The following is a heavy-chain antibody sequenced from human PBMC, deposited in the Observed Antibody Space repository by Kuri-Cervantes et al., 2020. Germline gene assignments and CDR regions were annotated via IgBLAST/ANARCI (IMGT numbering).Heavy chain of an antibody. D-gene: IGHD4-23*01. Sequence: GGSLRLPCAASGFTFDDYAMHWVRQAPGKGLEWVSGISWNSGSIGYADSVKGRFTISRDNAKNSLYLQMNSLGAEDTALYYCAKERGYGGNRGILDYWGQGTLVTVSS. V-gene: IGHV3-9*01. CDR1: GFTFDDYA. CDR3: AKERGYGGNRGILDY. J-gene: IGHJ4*02. CDR2: ISWNSGSI.